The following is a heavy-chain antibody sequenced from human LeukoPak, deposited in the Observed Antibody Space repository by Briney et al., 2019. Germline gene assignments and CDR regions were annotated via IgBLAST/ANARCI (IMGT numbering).Heavy chain of an antibody. CDR3: TRAHSGYHYYYGMDV. Sequence: ASVKVSCKASGYTFPSYDINWVRQATGQGLEWMGWMNPNNGNTGYAQKFQGRVTMTRNTSISTAYMELSSVRSEDTAVYYCTRAHSGYHYYYGMDVWGQGTTVTVSS. CDR2: MNPNNGNT. CDR1: GYTFPSYD. J-gene: IGHJ6*02. V-gene: IGHV1-8*01. D-gene: IGHD5-12*01.